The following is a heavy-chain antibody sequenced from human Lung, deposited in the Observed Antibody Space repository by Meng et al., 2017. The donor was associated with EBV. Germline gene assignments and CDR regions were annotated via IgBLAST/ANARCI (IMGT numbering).Heavy chain of an antibody. CDR2: ISSTSSHM. Sequence: EVQLVESGGGLVKPGGSLRVSGAGSGFTFSRYSMNWVRQAPGKGLEWVSSISSTSSHMYYTDSVTGRFTISRDNTKNSLYLQMNSLRAEDTAVYYCARDPGDHGDYERRGGNYWGQGTLVTVSS. CDR3: ARDPGDHGDYERRGGNY. D-gene: IGHD4-17*01. J-gene: IGHJ4*02. CDR1: GFTFSRYS. V-gene: IGHV3-21*01.